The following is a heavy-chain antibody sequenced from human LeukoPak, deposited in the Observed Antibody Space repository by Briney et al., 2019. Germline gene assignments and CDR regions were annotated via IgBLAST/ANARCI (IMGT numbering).Heavy chain of an antibody. J-gene: IGHJ5*02. CDR3: ARVRWELGYCSSTSCYKWKNWFDP. Sequence: PGGSLRLSCAASGFTFSSYAMQWVRQAPGKGLEWVAVISYDGSNKYYADSVKGRFTISRDNSKNTLYLQMNSLRAGDTAVYYCARVRWELGYCSSTSCYKWKNWFDPWGQGTLVTVSS. D-gene: IGHD2-2*02. CDR2: ISYDGSNK. V-gene: IGHV3-30-3*01. CDR1: GFTFSSYA.